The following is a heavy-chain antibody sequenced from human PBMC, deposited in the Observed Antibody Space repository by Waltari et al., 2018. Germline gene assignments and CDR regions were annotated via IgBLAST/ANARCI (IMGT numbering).Heavy chain of an antibody. J-gene: IGHJ6*02. Sequence: QVQLVQSGAEVKKPGASVKVSCKASGYTFTGYYMHWVRQAPGQGLEWMGWINPNSGGTNYAQKFQGRVTMTRDTSISTAYMELSRLRSDDTAVYYCARSLYCSGGSCSSYGMDVWGQGTTVTVSS. D-gene: IGHD2-15*01. CDR3: ARSLYCSGGSCSSYGMDV. V-gene: IGHV1-2*02. CDR1: GYTFTGYY. CDR2: INPNSGGT.